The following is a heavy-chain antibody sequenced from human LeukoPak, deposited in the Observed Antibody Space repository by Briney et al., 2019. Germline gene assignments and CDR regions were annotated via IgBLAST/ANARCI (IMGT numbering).Heavy chain of an antibody. CDR3: AKTNGYYSD. Sequence: GGSLRLSCAASGFTFSSYGMNWIRQAPGKGLEWVSGISGSGGTTYYADSVKGRFTISRDNSKNSLSLQVSSLRAEDTAVYYCAKTNGYYSDWGQGTLVTVSS. CDR1: GFTFSSYG. D-gene: IGHD3-22*01. J-gene: IGHJ4*02. CDR2: ISGSGGTT. V-gene: IGHV3-23*01.